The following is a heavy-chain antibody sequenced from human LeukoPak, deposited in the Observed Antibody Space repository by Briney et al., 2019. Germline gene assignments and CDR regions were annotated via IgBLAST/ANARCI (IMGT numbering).Heavy chain of an antibody. CDR1: GFTFSNAY. V-gene: IGHV3-15*07. CDR3: ITPLPYSAQ. CDR2: IKPKTDGETT. Sequence: PGGSLRLSCAASGFTFSNAYMNWVRQAPGKGLEWVGRIKPKTDGETTECAAPVKDRFSISRDDSKSMMYLQMNRLKTEDTAVYYCITPLPYSAQGGQGTLVTVSS. D-gene: IGHD2-21*01. J-gene: IGHJ4*02.